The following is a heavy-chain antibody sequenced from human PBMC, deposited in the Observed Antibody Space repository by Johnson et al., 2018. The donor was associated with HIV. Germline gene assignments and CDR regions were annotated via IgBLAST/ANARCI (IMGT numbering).Heavy chain of an antibody. D-gene: IGHD2/OR15-2a*01. J-gene: IGHJ3*02. Sequence: VQLVESGGGVVQPGRSLRLSCVASGFTFRSYGMHWVRQAPGKGLEWVGRTRNKANSYTTEYAASVKGRFTISRDDSKNSLYLQMNSLKIEDTAVYYCAKDKFLKGIIGNAFDIWGQGTMVTVSS. CDR1: GFTFRSYG. V-gene: IGHV3-72*01. CDR3: AKDKFLKGIIGNAFDI. CDR2: TRNKANSYTT.